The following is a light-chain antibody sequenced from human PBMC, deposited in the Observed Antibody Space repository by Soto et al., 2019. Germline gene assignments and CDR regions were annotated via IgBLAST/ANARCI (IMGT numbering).Light chain of an antibody. Sequence: EIVLTQSPGTLSLSPGERATLSCRASQSVSSSYLAGYQQKPGPAPTLLIYGASSRATGLPDRFSGRWSGTDFPLTISRLEPEDFAVYYCQQYGSPPWTFGQGTKVDIK. V-gene: IGKV3-20*01. CDR1: QSVSSSY. CDR2: GAS. CDR3: QQYGSPPWT. J-gene: IGKJ1*01.